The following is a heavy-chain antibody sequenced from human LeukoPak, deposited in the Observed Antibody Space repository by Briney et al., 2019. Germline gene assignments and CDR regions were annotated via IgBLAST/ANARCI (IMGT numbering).Heavy chain of an antibody. CDR3: ASQPPPRQLVEWYFDL. CDR1: GGSIRSYY. CDR2: MYYSGST. J-gene: IGHJ2*01. Sequence: SETLSLTCTVSGGSIRSYYWSWIRQPPGKGLEWIGYMYYSGSTNYNPSLKSRVTISVDTSKNQFSLKLSSVTAADTAMYYCASQPPPRQLVEWYFDLWGRGTLVIVSS. V-gene: IGHV4-59*08. D-gene: IGHD6-13*01.